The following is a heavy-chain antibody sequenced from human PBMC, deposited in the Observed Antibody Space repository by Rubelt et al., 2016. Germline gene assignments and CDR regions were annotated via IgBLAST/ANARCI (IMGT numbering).Heavy chain of an antibody. Sequence: QVQLVQSGAEVKKPGSSVKVSCKASGGTFSSYAISWVRQAPGKGLEWMGGFDPEDGETIYAQKFQGRVTMTEDTSTDTAYMELSSLRSEDTAVYYCAYCSGGSCYLGFDPWGQGTLVTVSS. V-gene: IGHV1-24*01. J-gene: IGHJ5*02. CDR2: FDPEDGET. D-gene: IGHD2-15*01. CDR3: AYCSGGSCYLGFDP. CDR1: GGTFSSYA.